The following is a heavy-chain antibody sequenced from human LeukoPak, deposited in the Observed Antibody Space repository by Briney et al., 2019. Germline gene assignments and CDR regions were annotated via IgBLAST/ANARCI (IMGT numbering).Heavy chain of an antibody. CDR1: GYTFTSYY. V-gene: IGHV1-46*01. J-gene: IGHJ4*02. D-gene: IGHD2-21*02. CDR2: INPSGGST. Sequence: ASVKVSCKASGYTFTSYYMHWVRQAPGQGLEWMGIINPSGGSTSYAQKFQGRVTMTRDTSTSTVYMELSSLRSEDTAVYYCASDTLTGDWIIGLPMGLDYWGQGTLVTVSS. CDR3: ASDTLTGDWIIGLPMGLDY.